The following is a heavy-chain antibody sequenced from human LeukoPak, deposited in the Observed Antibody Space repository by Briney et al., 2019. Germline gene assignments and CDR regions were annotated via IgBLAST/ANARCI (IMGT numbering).Heavy chain of an antibody. J-gene: IGHJ5*02. CDR3: ARDGSNSEDGWFDP. CDR2: MNPNSGNT. D-gene: IGHD4-11*01. V-gene: IGHV1-8*01. CDR1: GYTFTSYG. Sequence: ASVKVSCKASGYTFTSYGINWVRQATGQGLEWMGWMNPNSGNTGYAQKFQGRVTMTRNTSISTAYMELSSLRSEDTAVYYCARDGSNSEDGWFDPWGQGTLVTVSS.